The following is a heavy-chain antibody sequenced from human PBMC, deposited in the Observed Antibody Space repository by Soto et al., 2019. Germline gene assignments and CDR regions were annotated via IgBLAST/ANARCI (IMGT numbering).Heavy chain of an antibody. J-gene: IGHJ6*02. CDR2: ISGSGGST. D-gene: IGHD2-2*02. Sequence: GGSLRLSCAASGFTFSSYAMSWVRQAPGKGLEWVSAISGSGGSTYYADSGKGRFTISRDNSKNTLYLQMNSLRAEDTAVYYCAKEPTPIPPSRGHLQRVFYYGMDVWGQGTTVTVSS. CDR1: GFTFSSYA. CDR3: AKEPTPIPPSRGHLQRVFYYGMDV. V-gene: IGHV3-23*01.